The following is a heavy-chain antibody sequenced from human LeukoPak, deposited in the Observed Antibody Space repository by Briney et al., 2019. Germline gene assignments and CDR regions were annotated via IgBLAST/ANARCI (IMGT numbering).Heavy chain of an antibody. J-gene: IGHJ6*02. CDR3: ARDTNGPYYYGMDV. V-gene: IGHV4-59*01. CDR1: GGSSSSYY. D-gene: IGHD2-8*01. Sequence: SETLSLTCTDSGGSSSSYYWSWIRQPPGKGLEWIGYIYYNGSTNYNPSLKSRVTISLDTSKNQFSLKLSYVPAVDSAVYYCARDTNGPYYYGMDVWGQGTTVSVS. CDR2: IYYNGST.